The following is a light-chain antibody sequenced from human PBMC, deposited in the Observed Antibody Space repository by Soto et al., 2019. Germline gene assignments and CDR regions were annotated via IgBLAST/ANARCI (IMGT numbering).Light chain of an antibody. Sequence: QSALTQPPSASGSPGQSVTISCTGTTSDIGGYNYVSWYQQHPGTAPKLIIYEVRKRPSGVPDRFSASKSANSASLTVSGLQPEDEADYYCGSYGGSNNWVFGGGTKLTVL. CDR3: GSYGGSNNWV. V-gene: IGLV2-8*01. CDR2: EVR. J-gene: IGLJ3*02. CDR1: TSDIGGYNY.